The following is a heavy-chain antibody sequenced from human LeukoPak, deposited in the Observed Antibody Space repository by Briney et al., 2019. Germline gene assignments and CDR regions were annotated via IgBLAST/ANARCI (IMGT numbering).Heavy chain of an antibody. V-gene: IGHV4-39*07. CDR1: GDSIGSSSYS. J-gene: IGHJ6*03. CDR2: INHSGST. D-gene: IGHD1-26*01. CDR3: ARDGGSPSYYYMDV. Sequence: SETLSLTCTVSGDSIGSSSYSWAWIRQPPGKGLEWIGEINHSGSTNYNPSLKSRVTISVDTSKNQFSLKLSSVTAADTAVYYCARDGGSPSYYYMDVWGKGTTVTVSS.